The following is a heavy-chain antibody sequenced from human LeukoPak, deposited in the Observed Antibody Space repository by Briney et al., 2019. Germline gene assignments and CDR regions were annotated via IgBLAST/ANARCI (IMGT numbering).Heavy chain of an antibody. Sequence: TGGSLRLSCAASGFTFSSYAMSWVRQAPGKGLEWVSAISGSGGSTYYADSVKGRFTISRDNAKNSLYLQMSSLRVEDTAVYYCARGEWGALTNDYWGQGTQVTVSS. D-gene: IGHD3-16*01. J-gene: IGHJ4*02. CDR3: ARGEWGALTNDY. CDR1: GFTFSSYA. V-gene: IGHV3-23*01. CDR2: ISGSGGST.